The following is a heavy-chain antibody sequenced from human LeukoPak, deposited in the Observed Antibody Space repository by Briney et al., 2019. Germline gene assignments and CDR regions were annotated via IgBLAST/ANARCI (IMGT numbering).Heavy chain of an antibody. CDR3: ARVRITRANWFDP. V-gene: IGHV3-74*01. CDR1: GFTFSDYW. D-gene: IGHD2-2*01. CDR2: ILSDGSRT. J-gene: IGHJ5*02. Sequence: GESLRLSCAASGFTFSDYWMVWVRQAPGKGLVWVSRILSDGSRTSYADSVKGRFTISRDIAKNTLYLQMNSLRAEDTAVYYCARVRITRANWFDPWGQGTLVTVSS.